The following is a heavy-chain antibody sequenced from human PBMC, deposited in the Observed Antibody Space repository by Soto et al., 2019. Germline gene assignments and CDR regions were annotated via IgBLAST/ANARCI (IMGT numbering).Heavy chain of an antibody. V-gene: IGHV1-69*06. CDR3: ARDPDEVVGTDYHYYGMDV. CDR2: VLPVFGTT. J-gene: IGHJ6*02. CDR1: GDTSSNYG. D-gene: IGHD1-26*01. Sequence: SVKVSCKASGDTSSNYGVSWVRQAPGQGLEWMGGVLPVFGTTTYARNFQGRITITADKSTSTVYMELTSLRSDDTATYYCARDPDEVVGTDYHYYGMDVWDQGATVTVSS.